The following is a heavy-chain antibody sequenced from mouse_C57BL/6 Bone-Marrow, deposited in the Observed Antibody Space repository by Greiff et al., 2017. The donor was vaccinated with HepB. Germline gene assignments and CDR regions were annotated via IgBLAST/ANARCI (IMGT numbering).Heavy chain of an antibody. CDR3: ARQPFYWYFDV. J-gene: IGHJ1*03. V-gene: IGHV2-4*02. D-gene: IGHD6-1*01. CDR1: GFSLTSYG. CDR2: IWSGGST. Sequence: QVQLQQSGPGLVQPSQSLSITCTVSGFSLTSYGVHWVRQPPGKGLEWLGVIWSGGSTDSNAAFISRLSISKDNSKSQVFFKMNSLQADDTAIYYSARQPFYWYFDVWGTGTAVTVSS.